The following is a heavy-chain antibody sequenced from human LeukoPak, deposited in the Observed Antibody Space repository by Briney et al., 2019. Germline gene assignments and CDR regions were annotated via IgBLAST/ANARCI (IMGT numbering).Heavy chain of an antibody. D-gene: IGHD2-8*01. J-gene: IGHJ4*02. V-gene: IGHV4-39*07. CDR3: ARVDSGYCTNGVCYQFDY. CDR1: GGSISSSSYY. Sequence: PSETLSLTCTVSGGSISSSSYYWGWIRQPPGKGLEWIGSIYYSGSTYYNPSLKSRVTISVDTSKNQFSLKLTSMTAADTAVYYCARVDSGYCTNGVCYQFDYWGQGTLVTVSS. CDR2: IYYSGST.